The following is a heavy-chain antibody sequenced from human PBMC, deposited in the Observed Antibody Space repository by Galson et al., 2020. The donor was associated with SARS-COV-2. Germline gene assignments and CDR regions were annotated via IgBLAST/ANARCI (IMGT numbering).Heavy chain of an antibody. D-gene: IGHD3-16*01. CDR1: GGSFSGYS. Sequence: SETLSFTCAVYGGSFSGYSWTWIRQAPGKVLEWIGDINSGGDTKYSPSFGSLVTLSVDTSRNQFSLKLTSVSAADTALYFCARGRQGVVPSPVLGLGPFYSYYYMDVWGKGTTVTVSS. V-gene: IGHV4-34*01. J-gene: IGHJ6*03. CDR3: ARGRQGVVPSPVLGLGPFYSYYYMDV. CDR2: INSGGDT.